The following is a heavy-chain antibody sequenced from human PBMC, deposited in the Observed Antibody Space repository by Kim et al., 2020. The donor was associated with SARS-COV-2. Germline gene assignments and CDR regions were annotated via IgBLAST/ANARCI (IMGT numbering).Heavy chain of an antibody. J-gene: IGHJ6*02. Sequence: SETLSLTCTVSGGSISSGDYYWSWIRQPPGKGLEWIGYIYYSGSTYYNPSLKSRVTISVDTSKNQFSLKLSSVTAADTAVYYCARVGYGSGSRTYYYYGMDVWGQGTTVTVSS. V-gene: IGHV4-30-4*01. D-gene: IGHD3-10*01. CDR2: IYYSGST. CDR1: GGSISSGDYY. CDR3: ARVGYGSGSRTYYYYGMDV.